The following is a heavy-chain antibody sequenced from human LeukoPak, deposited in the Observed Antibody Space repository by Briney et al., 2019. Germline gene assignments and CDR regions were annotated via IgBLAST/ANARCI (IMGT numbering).Heavy chain of an antibody. J-gene: IGHJ4*02. CDR3: ARQRRIAALDY. D-gene: IGHD6-6*01. CDR1: GFTFSSYS. CDR2: ISSSSSII. V-gene: IGHV3-48*01. Sequence: PGGSLTLSCAASGFTFSSYSMNWVRQAPGKGLEWVSYISSSSSIIYYADSVKGRFTISRDNAKNSLYLQMNSLRAEDTAVYYCARQRRIAALDYWGQGTLVTVSS.